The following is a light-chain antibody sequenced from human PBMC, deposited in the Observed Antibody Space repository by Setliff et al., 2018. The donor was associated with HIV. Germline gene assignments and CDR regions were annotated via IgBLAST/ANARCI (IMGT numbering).Light chain of an antibody. J-gene: IGLJ2*01. CDR2: DVS. Sequence: QSVLTQPASVSGSPGQSITISCTGTSSDIGAYNYVSWYQHHPGKAPKVILYDVSKRPSGASSRFSGSKSGTSASLTISGLQAEDEGDYYCSSYTNTRTVVFGGGTQLTVL. V-gene: IGLV2-14*03. CDR3: SSYTNTRTVV. CDR1: SSDIGAYNY.